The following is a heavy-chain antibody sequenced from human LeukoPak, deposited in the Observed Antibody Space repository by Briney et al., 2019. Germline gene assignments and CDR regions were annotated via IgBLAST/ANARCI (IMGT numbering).Heavy chain of an antibody. Sequence: ASVKVSCKASGYTFTSYGISWVRQAPGQGLEWMGWISAYNGNTNYAQKLQGRVTMTTDTSTSTAYMELRSLRSDDTAVYYCAGPSYYDFWSGYSAFDIWGQGTMVTVSS. CDR1: GYTFTSYG. J-gene: IGHJ3*02. CDR3: AGPSYYDFWSGYSAFDI. D-gene: IGHD3-3*01. CDR2: ISAYNGNT. V-gene: IGHV1-18*01.